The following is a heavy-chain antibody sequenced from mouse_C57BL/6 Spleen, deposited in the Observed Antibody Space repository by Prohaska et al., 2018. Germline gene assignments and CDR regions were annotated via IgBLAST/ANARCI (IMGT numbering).Heavy chain of an antibody. D-gene: IGHD1-3*01. V-gene: IGHV1-64*01. CDR2: IHPNSGST. CDR1: GYTFTSYW. CDR3: HRGLNPVVHFVP. Sequence: QVQLQQPGAELVKPGASVKLSCKASGYTFTSYWMHWVKQRPGQGLEWIGMIHPNSGSTNYNEKFKGKSKLTVDKSSSTAYMQLSSLTSEDFSVYGGHRGLNPVVHFVPWGHGSTLRVS. J-gene: IGHJ2*01.